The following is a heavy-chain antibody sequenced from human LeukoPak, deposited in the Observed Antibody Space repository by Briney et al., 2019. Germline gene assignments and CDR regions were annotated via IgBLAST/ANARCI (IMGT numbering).Heavy chain of an antibody. CDR3: AFRDRNFDWINDAFDI. Sequence: PGGSLRLSCAASGFTFSSYAMSWVRQAPGKGLEWGSAISGSGGTTYYADSVKGRFTISRNNSKNTLYLQMNSPSAAETDLYYCAFRDRNFDWINDAFDIWGQGTMVTVSS. CDR2: ISGSGGTT. V-gene: IGHV3-23*01. CDR1: GFTFSSYA. J-gene: IGHJ3*02. D-gene: IGHD3-9*01.